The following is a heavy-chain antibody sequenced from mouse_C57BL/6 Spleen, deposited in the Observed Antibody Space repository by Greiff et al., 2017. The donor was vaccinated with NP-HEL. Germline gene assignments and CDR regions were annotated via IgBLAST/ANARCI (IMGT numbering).Heavy chain of an antibody. CDR2: ISSGSSTI. CDR3: ARGSITTVVAPYAMDY. CDR1: GFTFSDYG. Sequence: DVQLVESGGGLVKPGGSLKLSCAASGFTFSDYGMHWVRQAPEKGLEWVAYISSGSSTIYYADTVKGRFTISRDNAKNTLFLQMTSLRSEDTAMYYCARGSITTVVAPYAMDYWGQGTSVTVSS. D-gene: IGHD1-1*01. J-gene: IGHJ4*01. V-gene: IGHV5-17*01.